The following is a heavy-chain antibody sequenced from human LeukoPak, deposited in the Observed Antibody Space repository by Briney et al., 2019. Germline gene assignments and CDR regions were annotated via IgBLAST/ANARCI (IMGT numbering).Heavy chain of an antibody. CDR3: ARVTYYYDSSGYQGYFQH. V-gene: IGHV1-69*04. Sequence: ASVKVSCKASGGTFSSYAISWVRQAPGQGLEWMGRIIPILGIANYAQKFQGRVTITADKSTSTAYMELSSLRSEDTAVYYCARVTYYYDSSGYQGYFQHWGQGTLVTVSS. D-gene: IGHD3-22*01. J-gene: IGHJ1*01. CDR2: IIPILGIA. CDR1: GGTFSSYA.